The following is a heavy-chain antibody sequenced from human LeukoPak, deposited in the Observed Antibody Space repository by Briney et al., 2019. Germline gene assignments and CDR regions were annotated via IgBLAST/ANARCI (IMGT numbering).Heavy chain of an antibody. Sequence: PGGSLRLSCAASGFTFNNYAMTWARQAPGKGLEWVSGISGSGDSTYYADSVKGRFTISRDNSKDTLYLQMNTLRAEDTAIYYCAKXRSEVVLAAMNYWGQGTLVTVSS. CDR1: GFTFNNYA. V-gene: IGHV3-23*01. D-gene: IGHD2-15*01. CDR3: AKXRSEVVLAAMNY. J-gene: IGHJ4*02. CDR2: ISGSGDST.